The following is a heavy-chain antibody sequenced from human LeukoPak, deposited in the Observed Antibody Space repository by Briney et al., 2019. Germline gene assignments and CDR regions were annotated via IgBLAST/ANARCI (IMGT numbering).Heavy chain of an antibody. CDR3: ARDSPGYGEPLDY. D-gene: IGHD4-17*01. J-gene: IGHJ4*02. CDR2: INSDGSST. Sequence: PGGSLRLSCAASGFTFSSYWMHWVRQAPGKGLVWVSRINSDGSSTSYADSVKGRFTITRDNAKNTLYLQMNSLRAEDTAVYYCARDSPGYGEPLDYWGQGTLVTVSS. V-gene: IGHV3-74*01. CDR1: GFTFSSYW.